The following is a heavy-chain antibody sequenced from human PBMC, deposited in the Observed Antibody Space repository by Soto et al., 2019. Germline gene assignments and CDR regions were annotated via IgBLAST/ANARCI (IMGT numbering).Heavy chain of an antibody. V-gene: IGHV3-30*18. CDR1: GFTFSSYG. Sequence: GGSLRLSCAASGFTFSSYGMHWVRQAPGKGLEWVAVISYDGSNKYYADSVKGRFTISRDNSKNTLYLQMNSLRAEDTAVYYCAKDWVTMVRGVNGWFDPWGQGTLVTVSS. J-gene: IGHJ5*02. CDR3: AKDWVTMVRGVNGWFDP. CDR2: ISYDGSNK. D-gene: IGHD3-10*01.